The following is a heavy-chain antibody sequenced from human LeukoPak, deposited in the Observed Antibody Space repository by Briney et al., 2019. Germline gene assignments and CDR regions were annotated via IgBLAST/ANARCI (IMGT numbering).Heavy chain of an antibody. J-gene: IGHJ4*02. CDR3: ARINVNYGEPLFDG. V-gene: IGHV4-30-4*07. CDR1: GGSISSGGYS. CDR2: IYYSGNT. D-gene: IGHD1-26*01. Sequence: SETLSLTCAVSGGSISSGGYSWSWIRQPPGKGLECIGYIYYSGNTYYNPFLKSRVTISIDTSKNQFSLNLISVTAADTAVYSCARINVNYGEPLFDGWGQGTLVTVSS.